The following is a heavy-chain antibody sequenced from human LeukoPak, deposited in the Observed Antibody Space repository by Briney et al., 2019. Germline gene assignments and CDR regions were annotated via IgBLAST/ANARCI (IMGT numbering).Heavy chain of an antibody. J-gene: IGHJ4*02. V-gene: IGHV3-53*01. Sequence: PGGSLRPSFGASGSTVSSNYMTWVRQAPGKGLEWVSVIYSGGSTYYADSVKGRFTISRDNSKNTLYLQMNSLRAEDTAVYYCASSEASLDYFDYWVQGTLVTVSS. CDR2: IYSGGST. CDR1: GSTVSSNY. D-gene: IGHD1-26*01. CDR3: ASSEASLDYFDY.